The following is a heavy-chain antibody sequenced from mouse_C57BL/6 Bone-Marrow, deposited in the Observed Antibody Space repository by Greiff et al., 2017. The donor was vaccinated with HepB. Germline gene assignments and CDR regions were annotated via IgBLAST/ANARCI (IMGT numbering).Heavy chain of an antibody. CDR3: ARDLYYYGSSYWYFDV. Sequence: EVQGVESGGGLVKPGGSLKLSCAASGFTFSSYAMSWVRQTPEKRLEWVATISDGGSYTYYPDNVKGRFTISRDNAKNNLYLQMSHLKSEDTAMYYCARDLYYYGSSYWYFDVWGTGTTVTVSS. CDR2: ISDGGSYT. CDR1: GFTFSSYA. D-gene: IGHD1-1*01. J-gene: IGHJ1*03. V-gene: IGHV5-4*01.